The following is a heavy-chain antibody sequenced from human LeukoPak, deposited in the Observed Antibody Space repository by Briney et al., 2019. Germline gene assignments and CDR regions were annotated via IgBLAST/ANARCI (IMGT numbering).Heavy chain of an antibody. J-gene: IGHJ4*02. V-gene: IGHV1-2*06. D-gene: IGHD3-22*01. CDR3: ARWGEDYYDSSGVVLDY. CDR2: INPNSGGT. Sequence: ASVKVSCKASGYTFTGYYMHWVRQAPGQGLEWMGRINPNSGGTNYAQKFQGRVTMTRDTSISTAYMELSRLRSVDTAVYYCARWGEDYYDSSGVVLDYWGQGTLVTVSS. CDR1: GYTFTGYY.